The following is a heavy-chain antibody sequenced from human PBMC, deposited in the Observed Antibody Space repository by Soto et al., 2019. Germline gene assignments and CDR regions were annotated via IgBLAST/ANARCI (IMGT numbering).Heavy chain of an antibody. J-gene: IGHJ4*02. D-gene: IGHD3-3*01. Sequence: GGSLRLSCAAPGFTFSSYAMSWVRQAPGKGLEWVSAISGSGGSTYYADSVKGRFTISRDNSKNTLYLQMNSLRAEDTAVYYCAKDPVGYYDFWSGISYYFDYWGQGTLVTVSS. CDR1: GFTFSSYA. CDR3: AKDPVGYYDFWSGISYYFDY. CDR2: ISGSGGST. V-gene: IGHV3-23*01.